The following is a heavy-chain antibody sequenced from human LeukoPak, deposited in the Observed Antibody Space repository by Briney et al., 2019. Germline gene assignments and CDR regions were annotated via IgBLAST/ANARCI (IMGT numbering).Heavy chain of an antibody. D-gene: IGHD3-10*01. CDR2: IYYSGST. CDR1: GGSISSYY. J-gene: IGHJ2*01. V-gene: IGHV4-59*01. Sequence: PSETLSLTYTVSGGSISSYYWSWIRQPPGKGLEWIGYIYYSGSTNYNPSLKSRVTISVDTSKNQFSLKLSSVTAADTAVYYCARVNSPYGSGSYPYWYFDLWGRGTLVTVSS. CDR3: ARVNSPYGSGSYPYWYFDL.